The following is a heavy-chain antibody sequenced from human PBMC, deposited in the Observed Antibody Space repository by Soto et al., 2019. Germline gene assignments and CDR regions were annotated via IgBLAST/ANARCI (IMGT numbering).Heavy chain of an antibody. Sequence: ASVQVSCKASGYTFTSYGISWVRQAPGQGLEWMGWISAYNGNTNYAQKLQGRVTMTTDTSTSTAYMELRSLRSDDTAVYYCARDSTWLRLVDGMDVWGQGTTVTVS. V-gene: IGHV1-18*01. CDR1: GYTFTSYG. D-gene: IGHD5-12*01. CDR3: ARDSTWLRLVDGMDV. J-gene: IGHJ6*02. CDR2: ISAYNGNT.